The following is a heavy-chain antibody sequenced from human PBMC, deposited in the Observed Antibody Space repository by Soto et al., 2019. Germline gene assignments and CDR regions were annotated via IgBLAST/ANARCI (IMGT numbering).Heavy chain of an antibody. V-gene: IGHV1-18*01. CDR3: ARDPSVILGWPERGAFDI. J-gene: IGHJ3*02. CDR1: GYTFTSYG. D-gene: IGHD3-3*01. Sequence: QVQLVQSGAEVKKPGASVKVSCKASGYTFTSYGISWVRQAPGQGLEWIGWISAYNGNTNYAQKRQGRVTMTTDTSTSTAYMELRSLGSDETAVYYCARDPSVILGWPERGAFDIWGQGTMVTVS. CDR2: ISAYNGNT.